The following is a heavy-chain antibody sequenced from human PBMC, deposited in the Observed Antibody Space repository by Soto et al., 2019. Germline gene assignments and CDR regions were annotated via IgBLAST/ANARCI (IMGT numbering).Heavy chain of an antibody. V-gene: IGHV4-59*12. J-gene: IGHJ6*03. CDR1: GGSISSYY. CDR2: IYYSGST. CDR3: ARGMDCSGGSCYAYMDV. Sequence: SETLSLTCTVSGGSISSYYWSWIRQPPGKGLEWIGYIYYSGSTNYNPSLKSRVTISVDTSKNQFSLKLSSVTAADTAVYYCARGMDCSGGSCYAYMDVWGKGTTVTVSS. D-gene: IGHD2-15*01.